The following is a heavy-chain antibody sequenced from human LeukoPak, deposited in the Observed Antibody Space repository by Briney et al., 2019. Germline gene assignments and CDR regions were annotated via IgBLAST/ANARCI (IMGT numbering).Heavy chain of an antibody. Sequence: PSETLSLTCTVSGGSISSYYLSWIRQPPGKGLEWIGYIYYSGSTNYNPSLKSRVTISVDTSKNQFSLKLSSVTAADTAVYYCAIKTSVDAYSWGQGTLVTVSS. J-gene: IGHJ4*02. CDR1: GGSISSYY. V-gene: IGHV4-59*01. CDR2: IYYSGST. D-gene: IGHD2-8*01. CDR3: AIKTSVDAYS.